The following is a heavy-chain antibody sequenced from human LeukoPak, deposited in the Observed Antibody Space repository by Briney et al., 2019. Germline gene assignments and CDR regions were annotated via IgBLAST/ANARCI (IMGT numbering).Heavy chain of an antibody. J-gene: IGHJ4*02. CDR3: AKQLLGYCSSTSCSLDY. CDR1: GCTFSSYA. CDR2: ISGSGGST. D-gene: IGHD2-2*01. V-gene: IGHV3-23*01. Sequence: GGSLRLSCAASGCTFSSYAMSWVRQAPGKGLEWVSAISGSGGSTYYADSVKGRFTISRDNSKNTLYLQMNSLRAEDTAVYYCAKQLLGYCSSTSCSLDYWGQGTLVTVSS.